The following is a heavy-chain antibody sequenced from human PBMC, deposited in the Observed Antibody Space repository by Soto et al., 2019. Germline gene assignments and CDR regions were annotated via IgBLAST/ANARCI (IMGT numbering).Heavy chain of an antibody. J-gene: IGHJ6*02. CDR2: ISAYNGNT. Sequence: GASVKVSCKASGYTFTSYGISWVRQAPGQGLEWMGWISAYNGNTNYAQKLQGRVTMTTDTSTSTAYMELRSLRSDDTAVYYCARDQIRGYSLHYYYYGMDVWGQGTTVTVSS. CDR1: GYTFTSYG. V-gene: IGHV1-18*01. D-gene: IGHD5-18*01. CDR3: ARDQIRGYSLHYYYYGMDV.